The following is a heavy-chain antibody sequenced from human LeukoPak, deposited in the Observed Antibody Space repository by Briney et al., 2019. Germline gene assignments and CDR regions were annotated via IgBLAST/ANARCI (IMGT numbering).Heavy chain of an antibody. Sequence: GGSLRLSCTASGFTFSAYWMFWVRQAPGKGLEWVANIKEDESEKYYVDSVKGRFTISRDNAKNSLYLQMNSLRVEDTAVYYCVTGNPFGEYWGQGTLVTVSS. CDR1: GFTFSAYW. D-gene: IGHD3-16*01. CDR2: IKEDESEK. V-gene: IGHV3-7*03. J-gene: IGHJ4*02. CDR3: VTGNPFGEY.